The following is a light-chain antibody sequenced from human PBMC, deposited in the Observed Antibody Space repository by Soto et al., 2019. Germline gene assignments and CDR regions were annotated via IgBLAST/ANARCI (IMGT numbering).Light chain of an antibody. Sequence: DVVMTQSPLSLAVTLGQPASISCRSSQSLVYSDGNTYLNWFQQRPGQSPRRLIYGTSDRATGTPDRFSGSGSGTDFTLTISRLEPEDSAVYYCQQFDDSVTFGQGTRLEIK. V-gene: IGKV2-30*01. CDR1: QSLVYSDGNTY. CDR3: QQFDDSVT. J-gene: IGKJ5*01. CDR2: GTS.